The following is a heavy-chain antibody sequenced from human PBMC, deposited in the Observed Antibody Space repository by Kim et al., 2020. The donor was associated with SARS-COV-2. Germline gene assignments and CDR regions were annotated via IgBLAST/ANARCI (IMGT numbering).Heavy chain of an antibody. V-gene: IGHV3-7*04. Sequence: DSGKGRFTTSRTTAKNSMYLKMNSLGAEDTAVYYCARDRLDGGVGEYWGQGTLVTVSS. J-gene: IGHJ4*02. CDR3: ARDRLDGGVGEY. D-gene: IGHD3-3*01.